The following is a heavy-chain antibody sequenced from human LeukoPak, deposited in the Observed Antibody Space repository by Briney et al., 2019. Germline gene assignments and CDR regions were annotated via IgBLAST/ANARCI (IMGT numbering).Heavy chain of an antibody. CDR3: VRDRVVVTATLDC. J-gene: IGHJ4*02. CDR1: GFTFSGYA. D-gene: IGHD2-15*01. Sequence: RGTLRLSCSASGFTFSGYAMHWVRQAPGQGLEYVSGIPSNGGTTYYAESVKGRFTISRDNSKNTLYLQMSRLRSEDTAVYFCVRDRVVVTATLDCWGQGTLVAVSS. V-gene: IGHV3-64D*06. CDR2: IPSNGGTT.